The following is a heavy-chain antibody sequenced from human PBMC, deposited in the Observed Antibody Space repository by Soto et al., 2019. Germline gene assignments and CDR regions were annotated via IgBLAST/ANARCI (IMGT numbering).Heavy chain of an antibody. Sequence: QLQLQESGPGLVKPSETLSLTCTVSGGSISSSSYYWGWIRQPPGKGLEWIGSIYYSGSTYYNPSLKSRVTISVDTSKNQFSPKLSSVTAADTAVYYCARLLGDIVVVVADPNWFDPWGQGTLVTVSS. CDR2: IYYSGST. D-gene: IGHD2-15*01. J-gene: IGHJ5*02. CDR3: ARLLGDIVVVVADPNWFDP. CDR1: GGSISSSSYY. V-gene: IGHV4-39*01.